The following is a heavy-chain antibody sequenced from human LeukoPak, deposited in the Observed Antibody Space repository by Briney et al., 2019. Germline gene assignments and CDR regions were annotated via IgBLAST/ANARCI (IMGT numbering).Heavy chain of an antibody. Sequence: ASVKVSRKASGYTFTSYGISWVRQAPGQGLEWMGWISAYNGNTNYAQKLQGRVTMTTDTSTSTAYMELRSLRSDDTAVYYCARAETYYYDSSGYSFDYWGQGTLVTVSS. V-gene: IGHV1-18*01. CDR3: ARAETYYYDSSGYSFDY. J-gene: IGHJ4*02. CDR2: ISAYNGNT. D-gene: IGHD3-22*01. CDR1: GYTFTSYG.